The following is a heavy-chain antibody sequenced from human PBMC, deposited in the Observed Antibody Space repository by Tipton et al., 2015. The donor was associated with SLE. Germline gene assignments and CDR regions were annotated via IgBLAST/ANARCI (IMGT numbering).Heavy chain of an antibody. J-gene: IGHJ4*02. CDR1: GGSISSYY. CDR3: ARENRTAAGYYFDY. Sequence: TLSLTCTASGGSISSYYWSWIRQPPGKGLEWIGYIYYSGSTNYNPSPKSRVTISVDTSKNQFSLKLSSVTAADTAVYYCARENRTAAGYYFDYWGQGTLVTVSS. CDR2: IYYSGST. D-gene: IGHD6-13*01. V-gene: IGHV4-59*01.